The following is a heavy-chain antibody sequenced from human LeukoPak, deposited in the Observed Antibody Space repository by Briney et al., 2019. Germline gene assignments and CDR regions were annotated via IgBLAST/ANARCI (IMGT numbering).Heavy chain of an antibody. CDR3: ARSMRGYAILTGYFDF. J-gene: IGHJ4*02. CDR1: GFTLGSYA. CDR2: ISEDGTNK. V-gene: IGHV3-30-3*01. D-gene: IGHD3-9*01. Sequence: GGSLRLSCAASGFTLGSYAMQWVRQAPGKGPEWVSGISEDGTNKYHADSVKGRFTISRDNSKNTLHVQMDSLRPEDTAVYYCARSMRGYAILTGYFDFWGQGTLVTVSS.